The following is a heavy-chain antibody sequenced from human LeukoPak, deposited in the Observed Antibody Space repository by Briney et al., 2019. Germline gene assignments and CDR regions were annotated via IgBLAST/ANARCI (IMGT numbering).Heavy chain of an antibody. J-gene: IGHJ4*02. CDR3: AGLRSTVAWASFDY. D-gene: IGHD4-23*01. CDR1: GSISSYY. V-gene: IGHV4-59*08. Sequence: SETLSLTCIVSGSISSYYWTWIRQPPGKGVEWIGHSYFNGNPNYNPSLKSRVTISVDPPKNQFSLKLTSVTAADTAVYYCAGLRSTVAWASFDYWGQGILVTVSS. CDR2: SYFNGNP.